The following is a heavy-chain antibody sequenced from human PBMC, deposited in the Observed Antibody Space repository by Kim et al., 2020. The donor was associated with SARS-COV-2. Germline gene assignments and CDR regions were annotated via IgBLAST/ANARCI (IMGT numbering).Heavy chain of an antibody. CDR3: AKRLGPTTPNFDY. CDR2: IIITGADR. D-gene: IGHD1-26*01. V-gene: IGHV3-23*01. CDR1: GFTFSSYG. J-gene: IGHJ4*02. Sequence: GGSLRLSCAASGFTFSSYGMSWVRQSPGKGLEWVSAIIITGADRNYANSVKGRFTISRDNSTNTLYLQMNSLRDEDTAVYYCAKRLGPTTPNFDYWGPGTLVTVSS.